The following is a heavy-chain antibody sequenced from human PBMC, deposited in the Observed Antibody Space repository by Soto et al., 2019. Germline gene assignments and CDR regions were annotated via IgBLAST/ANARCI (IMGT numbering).Heavy chain of an antibody. CDR1: GFTFSSYA. CDR3: AKDFSPYGSWDSFDY. D-gene: IGHD6-13*01. CDR2: ISGIGGAT. V-gene: IGHV3-23*01. J-gene: IGHJ4*02. Sequence: EVQLLESGGGLVQPGGSLRLSCAASGFTFSSYAMSWVRQAPGKGLEWVSAISGIGGATYYADSVKGRFTISRDNSKNTLYLQMNSLRAEDTAVYHCAKDFSPYGSWDSFDYGGQGTLVTVPS.